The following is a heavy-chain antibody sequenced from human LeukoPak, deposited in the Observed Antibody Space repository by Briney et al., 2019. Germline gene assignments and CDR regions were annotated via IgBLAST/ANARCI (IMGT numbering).Heavy chain of an antibody. V-gene: IGHV3-23*01. D-gene: IGHD3-16*01. CDR3: AKTYYDYVWGSYVDY. J-gene: IGHJ4*02. Sequence: PGGSLRLSCAASGFTFSSYAMSWVRQAPGKGLEWVSAISGSGGSTYYADSVKGRFTISRDNSKNMLYLQMNSLRAEDTAVYYCAKTYYDYVWGSYVDYWGQGTLVTVSS. CDR1: GFTFSSYA. CDR2: ISGSGGST.